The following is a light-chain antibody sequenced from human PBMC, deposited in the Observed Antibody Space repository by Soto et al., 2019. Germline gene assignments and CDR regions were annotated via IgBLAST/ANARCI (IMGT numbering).Light chain of an antibody. V-gene: IGKV1-5*03. Sequence: DIQMTQSPSTLSASVGDRVTITCRASQSISSWLAWYQQKPGKAPKSLIYKASSLESGVPSRFSGGGSGKDFTLTISSLQPDDFATYYCQQYSIYPITFGQGTRLEMK. J-gene: IGKJ5*01. CDR3: QQYSIYPIT. CDR1: QSISSW. CDR2: KAS.